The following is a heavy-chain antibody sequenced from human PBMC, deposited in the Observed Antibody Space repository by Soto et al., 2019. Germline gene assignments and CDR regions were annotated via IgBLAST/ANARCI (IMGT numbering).Heavy chain of an antibody. CDR1: GFTFSGSA. CDR2: VRNKGNSYET. J-gene: IGHJ4*02. V-gene: IGHV3-73*01. Sequence: GGSLRLSCAASGFTFSGSAMHWVRQASGKGLEWVGRVRNKGNSYETEFAASVKGRFSISRDDSKNTVYLQMNSLTTEDTAVYYCTRLAAAGGIDCWGQGTLVTVSS. CDR3: TRLAAAGGIDC. D-gene: IGHD6-13*01.